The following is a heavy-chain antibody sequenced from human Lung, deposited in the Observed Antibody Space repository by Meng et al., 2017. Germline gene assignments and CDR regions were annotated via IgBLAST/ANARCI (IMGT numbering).Heavy chain of an antibody. D-gene: IGHD6-25*01. CDR1: RYIFPYYY. CDR2: INPKSGDT. CDR3: ARDEDISAAGKLFGDY. Sequence: LLRSVAELKKPGASVKVSCRPSRYIFPYYYIPWVRRAPGQGLEWMGRINPKSGDTHYAQKFQARVTMTGDTSISTAYMELSGLRSDDTAMYYCARDEDISAAGKLFGDYWGQGTLVTVSS. J-gene: IGHJ4*02. V-gene: IGHV1-2*06.